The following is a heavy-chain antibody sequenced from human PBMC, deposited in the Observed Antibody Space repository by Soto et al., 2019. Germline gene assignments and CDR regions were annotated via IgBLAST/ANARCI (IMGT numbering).Heavy chain of an antibody. V-gene: IGHV3-30*18. CDR2: ISYDGSNK. CDR1: GFTFSSYG. Sequence: GGSLRLSCAASGFTFSSYGMHWVRQAPGKGLEWVAVISYDGSNKYYADSVKGRFTISRDNSKNTLYLQMNSLRAEDTAVYYCAKALIAVAGNFGYWGQGTLVTVSS. J-gene: IGHJ4*02. CDR3: AKALIAVAGNFGY. D-gene: IGHD6-19*01.